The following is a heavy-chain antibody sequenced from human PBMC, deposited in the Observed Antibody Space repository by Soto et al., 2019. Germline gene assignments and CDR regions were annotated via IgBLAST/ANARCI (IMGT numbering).Heavy chain of an antibody. CDR1: GGTFGSDA. J-gene: IGHJ5*02. CDR2: IIPIFGTT. Sequence: SVKVSCKASGGTFGSDAITWVRQAPGQGLEWVGRIIPIFGTTNYAQNLQGRVTISADKSTLTSYMELHSLTSDDTALYYCARDRTDSGYYTNWLDPWGQGTQVTAPQ. CDR3: ARDRTDSGYYTNWLDP. D-gene: IGHD3-22*01. V-gene: IGHV1-69*06.